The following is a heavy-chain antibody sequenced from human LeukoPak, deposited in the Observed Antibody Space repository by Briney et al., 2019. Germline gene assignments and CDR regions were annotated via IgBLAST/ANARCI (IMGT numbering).Heavy chain of an antibody. Sequence: GRSLRLSCTASGFTFGVCAMSWFRQAPGEGREWVGFIRSKAYGGTTEYAASVKGKLTISRDDSKSIANLQMNSRKTEDTAVYYCSRAQLGYCSITSCYVPSYDAFDIWRQGTMVSVSS. D-gene: IGHD2-2*01. CDR2: IRSKAYGGTT. CDR3: SRAQLGYCSITSCYVPSYDAFDI. CDR1: GFTFGVCA. V-gene: IGHV3-49*03. J-gene: IGHJ3*02.